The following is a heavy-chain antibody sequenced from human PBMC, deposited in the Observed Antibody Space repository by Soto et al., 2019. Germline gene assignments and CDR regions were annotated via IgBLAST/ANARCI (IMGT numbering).Heavy chain of an antibody. CDR1: GGSIDGYN. CDR3: ARQGIGNLHGLVDV. D-gene: IGHD3-10*01. CDR2: VYYHGGS. Sequence: QVQLQESGPGLVKPSETLSLTCTVSGGSIDGYNCAWIRQPPGKALEWVGYVYYHGGSSYNPSLKSRVPLSMATSKSQFSLQLRSVTAADTAVYYCARQGIGNLHGLVDVWGRGTTVTVSS. V-gene: IGHV4-59*08. J-gene: IGHJ6*02.